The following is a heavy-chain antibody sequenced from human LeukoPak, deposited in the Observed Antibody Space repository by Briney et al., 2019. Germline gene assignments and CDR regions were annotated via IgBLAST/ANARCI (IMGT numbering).Heavy chain of an antibody. J-gene: IGHJ5*02. CDR1: GGTFSSYA. D-gene: IGHD2-15*01. Sequence: ASVKVSCKASGGTFSSYAISWVRQARGQGLEWMGGIIPIFGTANYTQKFQGRVTITADESTSTAYMELSSLRSEDTAVYYCARRYCSRGSCYWFDPWGQGTLVTVSS. CDR2: IIPIFGTA. CDR3: ARRYCSRGSCYWFDP. V-gene: IGHV1-69*13.